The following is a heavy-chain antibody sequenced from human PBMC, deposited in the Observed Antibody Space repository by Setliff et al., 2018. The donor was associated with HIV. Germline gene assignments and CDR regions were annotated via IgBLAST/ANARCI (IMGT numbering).Heavy chain of an antibody. CDR1: GGSFRNYA. Sequence: SVKVSCKASGGSFRNYAISWVRQAPGQGLEWMGGIIPLLGTANYAQRFQGRVTIIADESTSTAYMELTSLASEDTAVYYCARRRGGYFDYWGHGTLVTVSS. J-gene: IGHJ4*01. CDR3: ARRRGGYFDY. V-gene: IGHV1-69*13. D-gene: IGHD3-16*01. CDR2: IIPLLGTA.